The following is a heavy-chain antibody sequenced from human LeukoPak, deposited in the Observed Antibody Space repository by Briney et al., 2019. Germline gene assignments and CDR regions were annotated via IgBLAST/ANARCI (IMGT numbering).Heavy chain of an antibody. CDR3: ARLYGYTYGHGGMDV. D-gene: IGHD5-18*01. Sequence: SETLSLTCTVPGGSISSFYWSWIRQPPGKGLEWIGYIYDSGSTNCNPSLKSRVTISLDTSKNHFSLKLTSVTAADTAVYYCARLYGYTYGHGGMDVWGQGTTVTVSS. V-gene: IGHV4-59*08. J-gene: IGHJ6*02. CDR1: GGSISSFY. CDR2: IYDSGST.